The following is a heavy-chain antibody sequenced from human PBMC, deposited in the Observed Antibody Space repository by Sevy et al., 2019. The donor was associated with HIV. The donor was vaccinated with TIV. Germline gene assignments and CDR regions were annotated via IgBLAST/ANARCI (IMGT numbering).Heavy chain of an antibody. D-gene: IGHD6-19*01. Sequence: GGSLRLSCAASGFTFNNYAMNWVRQAPGKGLDWVSTIFRSGDNTYYAGSVKGRFTISKDNSNNTVYLQMNSLRAEDAGLYSCAGAGYYSSDSFDAFDIWGQGTVVTVSS. CDR2: IFRSGDNT. J-gene: IGHJ3*02. V-gene: IGHV3-23*01. CDR1: GFTFNNYA. CDR3: AGAGYYSSDSFDAFDI.